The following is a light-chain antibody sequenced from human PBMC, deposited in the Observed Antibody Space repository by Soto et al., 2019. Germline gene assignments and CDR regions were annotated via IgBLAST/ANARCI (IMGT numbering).Light chain of an antibody. V-gene: IGLV2-14*01. CDR1: TSDIGGYNY. CDR3: SSYTSSSTHL. Sequence: QSALAQPASVSGSPGQSITIPCTGTTSDIGGYNYVSWYQQHPGKAPKLMIYEVSNRPSGVSNRFSGSKSGNTASLTISGLQAEDEADYYCSSYTSSSTHLFGTGTKVTVL. J-gene: IGLJ1*01. CDR2: EVS.